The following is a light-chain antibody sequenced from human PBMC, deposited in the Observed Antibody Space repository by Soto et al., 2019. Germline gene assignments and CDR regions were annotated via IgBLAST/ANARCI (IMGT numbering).Light chain of an antibody. CDR2: AAS. V-gene: IGKV1-5*01. J-gene: IGKJ4*01. CDR1: QSVSGW. CDR3: QQFSSYPLT. Sequence: DIQMTQSPSTLSASVGDTVTVTCRASQSVSGWLAWYQQKPGEAPKLLIYAASSLQSGVPSRFSGGGSGTDFTLTISRLEPEDFAVYYCQQFSSYPLTFGGGTKVDIK.